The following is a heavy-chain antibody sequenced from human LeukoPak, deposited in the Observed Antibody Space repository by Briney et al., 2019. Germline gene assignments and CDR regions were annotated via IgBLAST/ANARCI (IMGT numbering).Heavy chain of an antibody. Sequence: PGGSLRLSCAASGFTFSSAWMTWVRQTPEKGLEWVGRIKEISNGGTTDYAAPVKDRFTISRDDSINTLYLQMNSLKTEDTAVYYCTTLPITMIVVVLDYWGQGTLVTVSP. V-gene: IGHV3-15*01. CDR3: TTLPITMIVVVLDY. J-gene: IGHJ4*02. CDR2: IKEISNGGTT. D-gene: IGHD3-22*01. CDR1: GFTFSSAW.